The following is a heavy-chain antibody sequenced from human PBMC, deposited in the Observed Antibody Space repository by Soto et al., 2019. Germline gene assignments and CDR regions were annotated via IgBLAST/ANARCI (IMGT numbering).Heavy chain of an antibody. CDR2: INAGNGNT. J-gene: IGHJ4*02. V-gene: IGHV1-3*01. CDR3: AKDRPRRTSGYFFDY. D-gene: IGHD1-1*01. CDR1: GYTFTSYA. Sequence: ASVKVSCKASGYTFTSYAMNWVRQAPGQRLEWMGWINAGNGNTKYSQKFQGRVTITRDTSASTAYMELSSLRAEDTALYYCAKDRPRRTSGYFFDYWGQGTPVTVSS.